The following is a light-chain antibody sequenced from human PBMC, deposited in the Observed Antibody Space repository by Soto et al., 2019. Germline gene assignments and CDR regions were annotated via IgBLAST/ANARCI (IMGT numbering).Light chain of an antibody. CDR2: AAS. V-gene: IGKV1-12*01. CDR3: QQTTSFPLT. Sequence: DIQMTQSPSFVSASVGDRVTITCRASQGISSWLAWYQHRPGRAPKLLIHAASNLESGVPSRFSGSGSETDFTLTISSLQPEDFATYYCQQTTSFPLTFGGGTKVEIK. J-gene: IGKJ4*02. CDR1: QGISSW.